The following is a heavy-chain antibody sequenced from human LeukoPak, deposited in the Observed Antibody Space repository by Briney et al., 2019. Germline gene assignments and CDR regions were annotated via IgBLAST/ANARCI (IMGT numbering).Heavy chain of an antibody. CDR1: GYSISSGYY. CDR2: IYHSGST. D-gene: IGHD2-2*01. Sequence: PSETLSLTCTVSGYSISSGYYWGWIRQPPGKGLEWIGSIYHSGSTYYNPSLKSRVTISVDTSKNQFSLKLSSVTAADTAVYYCASDVRGKGYCSSTSCYDAFDIWGQGTMVTVSS. CDR3: ASDVRGKGYCSSTSCYDAFDI. V-gene: IGHV4-38-2*02. J-gene: IGHJ3*02.